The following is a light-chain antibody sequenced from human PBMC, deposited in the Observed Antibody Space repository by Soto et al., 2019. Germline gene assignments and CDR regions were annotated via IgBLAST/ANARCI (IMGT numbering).Light chain of an antibody. V-gene: IGKV1-33*01. CDR1: QDISNY. CDR2: DAS. Sequence: DIPMTQSPSSLSASVGDRVTITCQASQDISNYLNWYQQKPGKAPKLLIYDASNLETGVPSRFSVSGSWTDFTFTISSLQPEYIATDYCQQYDNRPWLTFGGGTKVEIK. CDR3: QQYDNRPWLT. J-gene: IGKJ4*01.